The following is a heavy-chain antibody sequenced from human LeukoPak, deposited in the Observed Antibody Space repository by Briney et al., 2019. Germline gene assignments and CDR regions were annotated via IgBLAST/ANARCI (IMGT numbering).Heavy chain of an antibody. J-gene: IGHJ5*02. CDR2: INPNSGGT. V-gene: IGHV1-2*02. CDR1: GYTFTGYY. D-gene: IGHD6-13*01. CDR3: ARGSGPQFIAAAPLPLESGPAGP. Sequence: ASVKASCKASGYTFTGYYMHWVRQAPGQGLEWMGWINPNSGGTNYAQKFQGRVTMTRDTSISTAYMELSRLRSDDTAVYYCARGSGPQFIAAAPLPLESGPAGPWGQGTLVTVSS.